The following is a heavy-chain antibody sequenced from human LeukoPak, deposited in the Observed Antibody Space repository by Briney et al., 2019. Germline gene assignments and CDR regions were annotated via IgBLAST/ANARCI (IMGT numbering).Heavy chain of an antibody. CDR1: GYTFTSYD. D-gene: IGHD7-27*01. J-gene: IGHJ4*02. CDR3: ARTPPNWGADY. V-gene: IGHV1-8*01. CDR2: MSPNSGNT. Sequence: ASVKVSCKASGYTFTSYDINWVRQATGQGLEWMGWMSPNSGNTGYAQKFQGRVTMTRDTSIGTAYLELSSLKSEDTVVYYCARTPPNWGADYWGQGTLVTVSS.